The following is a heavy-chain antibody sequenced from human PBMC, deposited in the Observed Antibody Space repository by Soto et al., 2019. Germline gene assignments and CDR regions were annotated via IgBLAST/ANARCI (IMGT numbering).Heavy chain of an antibody. Sequence: GESLKISCKGSGYSFTSYWISWVRQMPGKGLEWMGRIDPSDSYTNYSPSFQGHATISADKSISTAYLQWSSLKASDTAMYYCAKHSYATYYFDYWGQGTLVTVSS. J-gene: IGHJ4*02. D-gene: IGHD2-8*01. V-gene: IGHV5-10-1*01. CDR3: AKHSYATYYFDY. CDR2: IDPSDSYT. CDR1: GYSFTSYW.